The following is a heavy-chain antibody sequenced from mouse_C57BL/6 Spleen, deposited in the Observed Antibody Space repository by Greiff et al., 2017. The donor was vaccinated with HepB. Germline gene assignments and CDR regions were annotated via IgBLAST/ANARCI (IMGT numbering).Heavy chain of an antibody. CDR2: IYPRDGST. J-gene: IGHJ1*03. D-gene: IGHD1-1*01. Sequence: QVQLQQSGPELVKPGASVKLSCKASGYTFTSYDINWVKQRPGQGLEWIGWIYPRDGSTKYNEKFKGKATLTVDTSSSTAYMELHSLTSEDSAVYFCAKGDYYGSRRWYFDVWGTGTTVTVSS. V-gene: IGHV1-85*01. CDR3: AKGDYYGSRRWYFDV. CDR1: GYTFTSYD.